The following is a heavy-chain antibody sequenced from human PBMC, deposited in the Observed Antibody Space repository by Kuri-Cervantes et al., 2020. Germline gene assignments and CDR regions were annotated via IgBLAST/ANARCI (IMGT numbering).Heavy chain of an antibody. V-gene: IGHV3-21*01. J-gene: IGHJ4*02. D-gene: IGHD1-26*01. CDR1: GFTFRSYS. Sequence: GESLKISCAASGFTFRSYSMDWVRQAPSKGLEWVSSISSSLYIYYTDPVKGRFTISRDDAKNSLFLQMDSLRAEDTAVYYCATTGPSGSFLWGQGTLVTVSS. CDR3: ATTGPSGSFL. CDR2: ISSSLYI.